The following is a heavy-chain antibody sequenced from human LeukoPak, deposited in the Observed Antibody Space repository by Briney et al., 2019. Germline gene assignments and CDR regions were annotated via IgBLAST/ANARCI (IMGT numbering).Heavy chain of an antibody. CDR2: WHHSGIT. CDR1: GASIISGNYF. D-gene: IGHD3-10*01. CDR3: ARQYEF. V-gene: IGHV4-39*01. J-gene: IGHJ4*02. Sequence: SETLSLTCTVSGASIISGNYFWGWVRQPRGKRLEWIGSWHHSGITDYNPSLKSRVTIVADTSKNQFSLKLASVAAADSAVYFCARQYEFWGQGTLVTVSS.